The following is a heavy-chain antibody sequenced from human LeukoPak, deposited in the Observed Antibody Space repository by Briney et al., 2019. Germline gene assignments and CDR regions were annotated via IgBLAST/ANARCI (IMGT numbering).Heavy chain of an antibody. CDR2: IRYDGSNK. D-gene: IGHD1-26*01. V-gene: IGHV3-30*02. Sequence: GGYLRLSCAASGFTFSSYGMHWVRQAPGKGLEWVAFIRYDGSNKYYADSVKGRFTISRDNSKNTLYLQMNRLRAEDTAVYYCAKDRSGSYNFEYFQHWGQGTLVTVSS. CDR1: GFTFSSYG. CDR3: AKDRSGSYNFEYFQH. J-gene: IGHJ1*01.